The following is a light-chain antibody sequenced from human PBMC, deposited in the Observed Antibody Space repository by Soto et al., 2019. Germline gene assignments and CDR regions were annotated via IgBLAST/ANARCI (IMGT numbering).Light chain of an antibody. CDR1: QSVSSN. CDR2: GAS. V-gene: IGKV3-15*01. Sequence: EIVMTQSPATLSVSPGERATLSCRASQSVSSNLAWYQQKPGQAPRLLIYGASTRATGIPARFSGSGSGTEFTLTLISLQSEDFAVYYCQQYNNWPPPYTFGQGTKLEIK. J-gene: IGKJ2*01. CDR3: QQYNNWPPPYT.